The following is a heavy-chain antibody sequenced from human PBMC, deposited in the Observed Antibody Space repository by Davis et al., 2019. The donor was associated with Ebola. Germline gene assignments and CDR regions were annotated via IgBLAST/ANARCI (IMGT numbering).Heavy chain of an antibody. V-gene: IGHV4-59*01. CDR1: GGSIKNYY. CDR3: ARHYQHKWAWIPNRYFDL. Sequence: PSETLSLTCTVSGGSIKNYYWSWIRQPPGRGLEWIGYIFDTGNTNSNPSLNSRVTISLDTSENQFSLSLSSVTAAETAVYYCARHYQHKWAWIPNRYFDLWGRGTLVTVSS. D-gene: IGHD1-26*01. J-gene: IGHJ2*01. CDR2: IFDTGNT.